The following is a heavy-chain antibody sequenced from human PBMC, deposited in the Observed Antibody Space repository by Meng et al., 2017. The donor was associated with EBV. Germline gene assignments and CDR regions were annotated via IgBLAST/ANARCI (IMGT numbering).Heavy chain of an antibody. CDR2: INPNSGGT. CDR3: VRVGIAVAGTGDY. J-gene: IGHJ4*02. D-gene: IGHD6-19*01. CDR1: GYTFTGYY. V-gene: IGHV1-2*06. Sequence: GQLVLSGAEVKKPGAAVKVPCKASGYTFTGYYMHWVRQAPGQGLEWMGRINPNSGGTNYAQKFQGRVTMTRDTSISTAYMELSRLRSDDTAVYYCVRVGIAVAGTGDYWGQGTLVTVSS.